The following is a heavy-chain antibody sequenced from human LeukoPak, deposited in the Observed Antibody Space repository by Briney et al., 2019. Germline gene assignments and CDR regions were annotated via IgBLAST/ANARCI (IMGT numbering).Heavy chain of an antibody. CDR1: GYTFTGYY. CDR3: ARDWWELPRNWFDP. D-gene: IGHD1-26*01. J-gene: IGHJ5*02. V-gene: IGHV1-2*02. CDR2: INPNSGGT. Sequence: ASVKVSCKASGYTFTGYYMHWVRQAPGQGLEWMGWINPNSGGTNYAQKFQGRVTMTRDTSIGTAYMELSRLRSDDTAVYYCARDWWELPRNWFDPWGQGTLVTVSS.